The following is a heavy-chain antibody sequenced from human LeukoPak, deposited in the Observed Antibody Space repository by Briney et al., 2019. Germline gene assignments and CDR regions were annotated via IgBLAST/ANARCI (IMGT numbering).Heavy chain of an antibody. CDR2: IYYSGST. Sequence: LQTLSLTCTVSGGSISSGGYYWSWIRQHPGKGLEWIGYIYYSGSTYYNPSLKSRVTISVDTSKNQFSLKLSSVTAADTAVYYCAREVSSGYSDYWGQGTLVTVSS. V-gene: IGHV4-31*03. J-gene: IGHJ4*02. CDR3: AREVSSGYSDY. CDR1: GGSISSGGYY. D-gene: IGHD3-22*01.